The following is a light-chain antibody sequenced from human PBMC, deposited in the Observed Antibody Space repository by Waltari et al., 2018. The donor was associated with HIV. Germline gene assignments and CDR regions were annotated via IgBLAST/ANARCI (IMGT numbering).Light chain of an antibody. J-gene: IGKJ3*01. CDR2: WAS. V-gene: IGKV4-1*01. CDR1: QSVLYNSNNKNY. CDR3: QQYYSTPFT. Sequence: DIVMTQYPDSLAVSLGERATINSKSSQSVLYNSNNKNYLAWYQQKPGQPPKLLIYWASTRESGVPDRFSGSGSGTDFTLTISSLQAEDVAVYYCQQYYSTPFTFGPGTKVDIK.